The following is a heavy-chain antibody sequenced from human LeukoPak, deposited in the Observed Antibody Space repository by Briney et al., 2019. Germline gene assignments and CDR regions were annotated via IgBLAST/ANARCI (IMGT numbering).Heavy chain of an antibody. D-gene: IGHD3-22*01. CDR1: GGSISGYY. Sequence: PSETLSLTCTVSGGSISGYYWSWIRQTPGKGLEWIGYISYSGSTNYNPSLKSRVTISVDTSKNQFSLELNSVTAADTAVYYCATRGGNYYDSSGYFDYWARGTLVTVSS. CDR3: ATRGGNYYDSSGYFDY. V-gene: IGHV4-59*12. CDR2: ISYSGST. J-gene: IGHJ4*02.